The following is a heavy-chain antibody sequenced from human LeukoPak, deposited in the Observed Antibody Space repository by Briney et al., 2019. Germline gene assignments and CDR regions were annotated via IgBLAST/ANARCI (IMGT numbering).Heavy chain of an antibody. Sequence: AVQVPHKTSGSTVNGNAISWVRQAIGQRIEWMGGIIPIFGTANYAQKFQGRVTITADESTSTAYMELSSLRSEDTAVYYCARASSSWYTTFDYWCQGTLVTVSS. J-gene: IGHJ4*02. V-gene: IGHV1-69*13. CDR1: GSTVNGNA. CDR3: ARASSSWYTTFDY. CDR2: IIPIFGTA. D-gene: IGHD6-13*01.